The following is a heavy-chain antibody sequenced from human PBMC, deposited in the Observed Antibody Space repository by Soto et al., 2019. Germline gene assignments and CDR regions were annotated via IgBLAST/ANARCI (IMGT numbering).Heavy chain of an antibody. J-gene: IGHJ4*02. D-gene: IGHD3-22*01. CDR3: AKVAMIVVQVLYYFDY. Sequence: EVQLLESGGGLVQPGGSLRLSCAASGFTFSSYAMSWVRQAPGKWLEWVSAISGSGGSTYYADSVKGRFTISRDNSKNTLYLQMNSLRAEDTAVYYCAKVAMIVVQVLYYFDYWGQGTLVTVSS. CDR2: ISGSGGST. CDR1: GFTFSSYA. V-gene: IGHV3-23*01.